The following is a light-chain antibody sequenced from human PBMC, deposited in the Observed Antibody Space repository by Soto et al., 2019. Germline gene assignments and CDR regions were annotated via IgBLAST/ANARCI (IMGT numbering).Light chain of an antibody. CDR3: QQYGSSPRT. Sequence: EIVLTQSPATLSVSPGERATLSCRASQSVRSHLAWYRQRPGQAPRLLIYDASSRATGIPARFSGSGSGTEFALTISSLQSEDFAVYYCQQYGSSPRTFGQGTKVDIK. CDR2: DAS. CDR1: QSVRSH. V-gene: IGKV3-15*01. J-gene: IGKJ1*01.